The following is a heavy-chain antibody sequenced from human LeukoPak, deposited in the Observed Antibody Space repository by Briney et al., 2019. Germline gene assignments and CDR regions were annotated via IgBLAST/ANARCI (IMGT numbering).Heavy chain of an antibody. D-gene: IGHD5-12*01. CDR3: ARDLGYGGCH. Sequence: PAGGSLRLSCAASGVTFSNIWMYWVRQAPGKGLDWVALINPDGSITTYADSVKGRFTISRDNSKNTLYLQMNSLRAEDTAVYYCARDLGYGGCHWGQGTLVTVSS. CDR2: INPDGSIT. V-gene: IGHV3-74*01. J-gene: IGHJ4*02. CDR1: GVTFSNIW.